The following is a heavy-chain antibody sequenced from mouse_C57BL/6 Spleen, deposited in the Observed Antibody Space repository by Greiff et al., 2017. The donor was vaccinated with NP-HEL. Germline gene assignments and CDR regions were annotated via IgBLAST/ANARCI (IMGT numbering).Heavy chain of an antibody. D-gene: IGHD2-1*01. V-gene: IGHV1-64*01. CDR3: ARGDGNYGFAY. CDR1: GYTFTSYW. CDR2: IHPNSGST. Sequence: QVQLKQSGAELVKPGASVKLSCKASGYTFTSYWMHWVKQRPGQGLEWIGMIHPNSGSTNYNEKFKSKATLTVDKSSSTAYMQLSSLTSEDSAVYYCARGDGNYGFAYWGQGTLVTVSA. J-gene: IGHJ3*01.